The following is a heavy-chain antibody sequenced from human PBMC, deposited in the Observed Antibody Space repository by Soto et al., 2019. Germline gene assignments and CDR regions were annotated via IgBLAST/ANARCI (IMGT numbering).Heavy chain of an antibody. CDR1: GFTFSSYA. Sequence: EVQLLEAGGGLLQPEGSLRLSCGASGFTFSSYAISWVRQAPGKGLEWVSAISGSGCCTYYAGSVKGRFTISTDNSKHPLYLQMTSGQAEDTAVCYRVRFWDYYGMDVWGRVTTVIFSS. V-gene: IGHV3-23*01. J-gene: IGHJ6*02. D-gene: IGHD3-10*01. CDR2: ISGSGCCT. CDR3: VRFWDYYGMDV.